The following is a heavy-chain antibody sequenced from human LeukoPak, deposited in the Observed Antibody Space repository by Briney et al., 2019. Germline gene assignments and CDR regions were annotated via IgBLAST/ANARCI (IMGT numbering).Heavy chain of an antibody. D-gene: IGHD3-22*01. CDR3: ARGSTYYYDSSGYSRYYFDY. V-gene: IGHV4-34*01. Sequence: SETLSLTCAVYGGSFSGYYWSWIRQPPGKGLEWIGEINHSGSTSYNPSLKSRVTISVDTSKNQFSLKLSSVTAADTAVYYCARGSTYYYDSSGYSRYYFDYWGQGTLVTVSS. CDR1: GGSFSGYY. CDR2: INHSGST. J-gene: IGHJ4*02.